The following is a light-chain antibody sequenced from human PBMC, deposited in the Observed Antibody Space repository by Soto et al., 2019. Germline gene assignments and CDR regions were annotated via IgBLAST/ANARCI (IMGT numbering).Light chain of an antibody. CDR1: QSVLHSSNNKNY. V-gene: IGKV4-1*01. CDR2: WAS. CDR3: QQYYTTPWT. Sequence: DSVMTQSPASLAVSLGERATINCKSSQSVLHSSNNKNYLAWYQQKPGQPPKALIYWASTRESGVPDRFSGSGSGTDFTLTISSLQAEDVAVYYCQQYYTTPWTFGQGTKVDIK. J-gene: IGKJ1*01.